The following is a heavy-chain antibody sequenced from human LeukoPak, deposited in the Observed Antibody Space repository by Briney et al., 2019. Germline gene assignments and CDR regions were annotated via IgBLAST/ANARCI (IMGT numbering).Heavy chain of an antibody. J-gene: IGHJ4*02. V-gene: IGHV3-43*02. Sequence: GGSLRLSCAASGFTFDDYAMHWVRQAQGKGLEWVSLISADGGSTYYADSVKGRFTISRDNSKNSLYLQMNSLRTEDTALYYCAKGPYDYVWGSSYFDYWGQGTLVTVSS. CDR2: ISADGGST. CDR1: GFTFDDYA. CDR3: AKGPYDYVWGSSYFDY. D-gene: IGHD3-16*01.